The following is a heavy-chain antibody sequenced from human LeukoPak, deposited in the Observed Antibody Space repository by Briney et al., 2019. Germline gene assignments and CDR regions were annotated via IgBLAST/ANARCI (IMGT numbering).Heavy chain of an antibody. Sequence: PGGSLRLSCTASGFTFSSYCMTWVRQAPGKGLEWVANIKHDAREKYYVDSVKGRFTISRDNAKNSLYLQMNSLRAEDTALYYCARSAFPADYWGQGTLLTVSS. CDR2: IKHDAREK. J-gene: IGHJ4*02. D-gene: IGHD2/OR15-2a*01. CDR1: GFTFSSYC. V-gene: IGHV3-7*01. CDR3: ARSAFPADY.